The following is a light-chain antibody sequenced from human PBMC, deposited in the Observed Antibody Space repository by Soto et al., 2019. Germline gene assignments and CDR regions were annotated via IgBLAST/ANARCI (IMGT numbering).Light chain of an antibody. V-gene: IGLV2-11*01. J-gene: IGLJ2*01. Sequence: QSALTQPRSVSGSPGQSVTISCTGTSSDVGGFNYVSWYQQHPGKAPQLMIYDVTKRPSGVPDRFSGSKSGSTASLTISGLQADDEADYYCCSYAGTDTFVFGGGTKVTVL. CDR3: CSYAGTDTFV. CDR2: DVT. CDR1: SSDVGGFNY.